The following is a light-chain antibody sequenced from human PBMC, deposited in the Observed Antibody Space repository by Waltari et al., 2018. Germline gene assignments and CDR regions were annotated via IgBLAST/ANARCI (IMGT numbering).Light chain of an antibody. J-gene: IGLJ3*02. Sequence: YVLTQTPSVSVDPGKTARLTCGGDTIGSKGVNWYQQKPGQATVLVMFYDSDRPSEIPERFSGSNSGNTATLTISWVEAGDEADYHCQVWDDVTDSGVFGGGTKLTVL. CDR1: TIGSKG. V-gene: IGLV3-21*04. CDR3: QVWDDVTDSGV. CDR2: YDS.